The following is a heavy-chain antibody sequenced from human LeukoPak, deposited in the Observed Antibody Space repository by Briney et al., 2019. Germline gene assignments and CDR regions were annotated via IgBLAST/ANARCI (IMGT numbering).Heavy chain of an antibody. V-gene: IGHV3-53*01. J-gene: IGHJ4*02. Sequence: GGSLRLSCAASGFTVSSNYMSWVRQAPGKGLEWVSVIYSGGSTYSAGSVKGRFTISRDNSKNTLYLHMNSLRAEDTAVYYCARDSNYDTSGLYYWGQGTLVTVSS. CDR3: ARDSNYDTSGLYY. CDR1: GFTVSSNY. CDR2: IYSGGST. D-gene: IGHD3-22*01.